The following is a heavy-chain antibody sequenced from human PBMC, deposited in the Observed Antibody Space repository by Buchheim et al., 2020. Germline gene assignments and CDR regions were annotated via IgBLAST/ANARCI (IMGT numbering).Heavy chain of an antibody. D-gene: IGHD3-3*01. V-gene: IGHV3-23*01. CDR1: GFTFSSYA. CDR2: ISGSGGST. Sequence: EVQLLESGGGLVQPGGSLRLSCAASGFTFSSYAMSWVRQAPGKGLEWVSAISGSGGSTYYANSVKGRFTISRDNSKTTRNLQMNSLRAEDTAVYYCAKDRILEWLLYRVTTDYWGQGTL. CDR3: AKDRILEWLLYRVTTDY. J-gene: IGHJ4*02.